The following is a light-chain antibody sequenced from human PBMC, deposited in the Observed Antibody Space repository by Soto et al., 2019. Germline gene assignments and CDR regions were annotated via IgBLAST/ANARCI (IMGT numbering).Light chain of an antibody. V-gene: IGKV3-20*01. CDR1: QSVSNNY. J-gene: IGKJ1*01. CDR3: QQYGSSGT. CDR2: GAS. Sequence: EIVMPQSPATLSVSPGEIATLSCSASQSVSNNYLAWYQQKPGQAPRLLIYGASNRATGIQDRFSGSGSGTDFTLTISRLEPEDFAVYYCQQYGSSGTFGKGTKV.